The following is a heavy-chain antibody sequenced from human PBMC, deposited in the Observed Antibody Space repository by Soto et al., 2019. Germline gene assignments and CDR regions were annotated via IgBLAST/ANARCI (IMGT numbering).Heavy chain of an antibody. D-gene: IGHD6-25*01. CDR2: IIPLFCTK. CDR3: ARGATHGSSGNFCVDP. Sequence: QMHLAQSGAEVSMPGTSVKGFCKASGVTFSTYSINWVRQPPRHGIEWMGGIIPLFCTKNYAQKCKGRVNITADESTSKAYMDLSRLRAEAAAVYYCARGATHGSSGNFCVDPLGQIALVSVAS. V-gene: IGHV1-69*01. CDR1: GVTFSTYS. J-gene: IGHJ5*02.